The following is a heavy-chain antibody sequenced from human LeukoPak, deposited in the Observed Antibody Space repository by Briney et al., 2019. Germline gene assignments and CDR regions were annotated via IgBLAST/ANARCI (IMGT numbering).Heavy chain of an antibody. J-gene: IGHJ4*02. CDR1: GYTFRNYY. D-gene: IGHD1-26*01. Sequence: ASVRVSCKASGYTFRNYYIHWVRQAPGHGLEYMGWINFNRGDTNYAEKFQGRVTMTRDTSIDTVYMDLSSLRSDDTALYYCARDKSNGIGIVYWGQGTPVTVSS. V-gene: IGHV1-2*02. CDR2: INFNRGDT. CDR3: ARDKSNGIGIVY.